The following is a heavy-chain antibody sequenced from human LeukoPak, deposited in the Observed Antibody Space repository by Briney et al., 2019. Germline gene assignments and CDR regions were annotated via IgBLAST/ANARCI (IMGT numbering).Heavy chain of an antibody. V-gene: IGHV3-7*01. CDR2: INQDGTEK. CDR1: GFIFSNYA. D-gene: IGHD4-11*01. J-gene: IGHJ6*03. Sequence: GGSLRLSCAASGFIFSNYAMHWVRQAPGKGLEWVANINQDGTEKYYVDSVKGRFTISRDNAKNSLYLQMNSLRAEDTAVYYCVRGVPKTSYYYYYMDVWGKGTTVTVSS. CDR3: VRGVPKTSYYYYYMDV.